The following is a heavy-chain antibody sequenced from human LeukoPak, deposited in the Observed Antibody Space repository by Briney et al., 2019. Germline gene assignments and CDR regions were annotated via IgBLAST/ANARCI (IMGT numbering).Heavy chain of an antibody. CDR3: AKERYYFGSGSENWFDP. CDR2: IYSGGST. CDR1: GFTVSSNY. J-gene: IGHJ5*02. D-gene: IGHD3-10*01. Sequence: GGSLRLSCAASGFTVSSNYMSWVRQAPGKGLEWVSVIYSGGSTYYADSVKGRFTISRDNSKNTLYLQMNSLRAEDTAVYYCAKERYYFGSGSENWFDPWGQGTLVTVSS. V-gene: IGHV3-53*01.